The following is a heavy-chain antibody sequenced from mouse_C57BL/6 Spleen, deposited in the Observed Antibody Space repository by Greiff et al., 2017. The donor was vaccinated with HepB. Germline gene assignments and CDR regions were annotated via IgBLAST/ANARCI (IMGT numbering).Heavy chain of an antibody. Sequence: QVQLQQSGAELVKPGASVKMSCKASGYTFTSYWITWVKQRPGQGLEWIGDIYPGSGSTNYNEKFKSKATLTVDTSSSTAYMQLSSLTSEDSAVYYCATFYGISPVDWYFDVWGTGTTVTVSS. V-gene: IGHV1-55*01. CDR2: IYPGSGST. CDR1: GYTFTSYW. CDR3: ATFYGISPVDWYFDV. D-gene: IGHD1-1*01. J-gene: IGHJ1*03.